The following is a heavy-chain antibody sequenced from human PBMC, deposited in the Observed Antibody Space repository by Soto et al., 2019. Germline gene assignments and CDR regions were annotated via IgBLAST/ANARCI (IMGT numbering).Heavy chain of an antibody. D-gene: IGHD6-13*01. Sequence: QLQLQESGPGLVKPSETLSLTCTVSGGSISSSSYYWGWIRQPPAKGLEWIGRIYYSGSTYYNPSLKSRDTISVETSKIRFSLKLSSVTAAVSAVYYCARLYGSSLYGDYWGQGTLVTVSS. V-gene: IGHV4-39*01. CDR2: IYYSGST. CDR1: GGSISSSSYY. CDR3: ARLYGSSLYGDY. J-gene: IGHJ4*02.